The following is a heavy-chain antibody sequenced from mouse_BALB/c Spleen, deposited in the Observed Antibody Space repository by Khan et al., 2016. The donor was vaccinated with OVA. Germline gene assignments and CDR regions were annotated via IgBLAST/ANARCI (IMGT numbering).Heavy chain of an antibody. CDR3: ARPSYYGNPWFTY. V-gene: IGHV5-9*02. CDR2: ISSGGSYS. J-gene: IGHJ3*01. D-gene: IGHD2-10*01. CDR1: GFAFISYD. Sequence: EVELVESGGGLVKPGGSLKLSCAASGFAFISYDMSWVRQTPDKRLEWVATISSGGSYSYYPDSVKGRFTISRDIDRKTLYLQMSSLRSEDTAFYYCARPSYYGNPWFTYWGQGTLVTVSA.